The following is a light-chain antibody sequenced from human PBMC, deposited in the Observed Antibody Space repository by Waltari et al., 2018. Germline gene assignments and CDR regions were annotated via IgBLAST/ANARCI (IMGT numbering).Light chain of an antibody. V-gene: IGLV2-14*01. J-gene: IGLJ1*01. CDR3: CSYTTSSTYI. CDR2: GVS. Sequence: QSAPTQPPSVSGSPGQSVTISCTGTSSDVGGYNYVSWYQQHPGKAPKLMIYGVSNRPSGVSDRFAGSKSGNTASLTISGLQAEDEADYYCCSYTTSSTYIFGAGTRLTVL. CDR1: SSDVGGYNY.